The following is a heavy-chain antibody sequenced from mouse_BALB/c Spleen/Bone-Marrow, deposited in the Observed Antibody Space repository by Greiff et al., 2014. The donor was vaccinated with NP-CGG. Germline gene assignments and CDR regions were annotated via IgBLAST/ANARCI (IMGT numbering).Heavy chain of an antibody. Sequence: VQLKESGGGLVQPGGSLKLSCAASGFTFSSYGMSWVRQTPDKRLELVATINSNGGSTYYPDSVKGRFTISRDNAKNTLYLQVSSLKSEDTAMYYCARVWYFDYWGQGTSLTVSS. CDR2: INSNGGST. V-gene: IGHV5-6-3*01. CDR1: GFTFSSYG. J-gene: IGHJ2*03. CDR3: ARVWYFDY.